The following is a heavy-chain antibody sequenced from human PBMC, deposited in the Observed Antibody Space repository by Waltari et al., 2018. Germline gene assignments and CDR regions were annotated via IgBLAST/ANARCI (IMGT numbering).Heavy chain of an antibody. CDR3: ARGQDLGELSPGGY. D-gene: IGHD3-16*02. Sequence: QVQLQESGPGLVKPSETLSLTCTVSGYSISSGYYWGWIRQPPGKGLEWLGSIYHSGSTDYNPSLKSRVTISVDTSKNQFSLKLSSVTAADTAVYYCARGQDLGELSPGGYWGQGTLVTVSS. CDR1: GYSISSGYY. V-gene: IGHV4-38-2*02. J-gene: IGHJ4*02. CDR2: IYHSGST.